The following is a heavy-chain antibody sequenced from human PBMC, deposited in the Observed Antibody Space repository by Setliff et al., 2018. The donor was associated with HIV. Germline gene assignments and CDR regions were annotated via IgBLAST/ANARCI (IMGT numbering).Heavy chain of an antibody. CDR1: GYSISSGYY. CDR2: IYHSGNT. Sequence: PSETLSLTCAVSGYSISSGYYWGWIRQPPGKGLEWIGHIYHSGNTYYSPSLKSRVTMSVDTSENQFSLKLSSVTAADTAVYYCARDRRSNGDLDYWGQGTLVTVSS. J-gene: IGHJ4*02. V-gene: IGHV4-38-2*02. D-gene: IGHD4-17*01. CDR3: ARDRRSNGDLDY.